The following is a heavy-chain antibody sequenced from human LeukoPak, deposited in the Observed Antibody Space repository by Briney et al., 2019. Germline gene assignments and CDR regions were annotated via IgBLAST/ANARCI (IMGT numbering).Heavy chain of an antibody. CDR3: ARSISSGYYYDDPYDY. CDR2: INPSGGST. D-gene: IGHD3-22*01. V-gene: IGHV1-46*01. Sequence: ASVKVSCKAFGYTFTSNYMHWVRQAPGQGPEWMGIINPSGGSTSYAQKFQGRVTMTRDMSTSTVYMELSSLRSEDTAVYYCARSISSGYYYDDPYDYWGQGTLVTVSS. J-gene: IGHJ4*02. CDR1: GYTFTSNY.